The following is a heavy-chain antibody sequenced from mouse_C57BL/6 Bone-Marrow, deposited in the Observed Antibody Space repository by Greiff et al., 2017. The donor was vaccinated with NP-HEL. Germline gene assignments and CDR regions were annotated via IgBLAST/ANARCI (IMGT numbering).Heavy chain of an antibody. D-gene: IGHD2-1*01. CDR3: ARGGGKKVLDMDY. CDR1: GYTFTSYW. CDR2: IDPNSGGT. V-gene: IGHV1-72*01. J-gene: IGHJ4*01. Sequence: QVQLQQPGAELVKPGASVKLSCKASGYTFTSYWMHWVKQRPGRGLEWIGRIDPNSGGTKYNEKFKSKATLTVDNAYSTAYMQLSRLTSEDSEVYYCARGGGKKVLDMDYWGQGTSVTVSS.